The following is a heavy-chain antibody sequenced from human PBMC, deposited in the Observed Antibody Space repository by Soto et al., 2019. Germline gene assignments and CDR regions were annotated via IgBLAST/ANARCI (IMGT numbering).Heavy chain of an antibody. CDR1: GYTLTELS. V-gene: IGHV1-24*01. D-gene: IGHD5-18*01. CDR3: ARGGTDTAMVPFDY. Sequence: ASVKVSCKVSGYTLTELSMHWVRQAPGKGLEWMGGFDPEDGETIYAQKFQGRVTMTEDTSTDTAYMELSSLRSEDTAVYYCARGGTDTAMVPFDYWGQGTLVTVSS. J-gene: IGHJ4*02. CDR2: FDPEDGET.